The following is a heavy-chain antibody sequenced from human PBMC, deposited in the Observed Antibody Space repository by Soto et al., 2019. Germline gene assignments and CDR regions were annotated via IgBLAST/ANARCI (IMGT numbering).Heavy chain of an antibody. Sequence: SETLSLTCTVSGGSICSGDYYWSWFRHAPGKGLEWIGYIYYSGSTNYNPSLKSRVTISVDTSKNQFSLKLSSVTAADTAVYYCASSNIAAAGFYYYGMDVWGRGTTVTVSS. D-gene: IGHD6-13*01. CDR3: ASSNIAAAGFYYYGMDV. J-gene: IGHJ6*02. V-gene: IGHV4-61*08. CDR2: IYYSGST. CDR1: GGSICSGDYY.